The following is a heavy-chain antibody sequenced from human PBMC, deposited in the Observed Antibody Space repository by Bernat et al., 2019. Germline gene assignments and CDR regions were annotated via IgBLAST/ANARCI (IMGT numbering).Heavy chain of an antibody. CDR2: ISSSGSTI. J-gene: IGHJ3*02. CDR3: AREGSGWGNDAFDI. D-gene: IGHD6-19*01. V-gene: IGHV3-48*03. CDR1: GFTFSSYE. Sequence: EEQMAESGGGLVLPGGSLRLSCAASGFTFSSYEMNWVRQAPGKGLEWVSYISSSGSTIYYADSVKGRFTISRDNAKNSLYLQMNSLRAEDTAVYYCAREGSGWGNDAFDIWGQGTMVTVSS.